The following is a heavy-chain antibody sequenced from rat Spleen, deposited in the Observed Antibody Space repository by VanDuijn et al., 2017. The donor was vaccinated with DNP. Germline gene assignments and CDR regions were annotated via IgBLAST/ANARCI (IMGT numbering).Heavy chain of an antibody. D-gene: IGHD1-11*01. J-gene: IGHJ2*01. CDR1: GFSLTSNN. CDR3: ARWRA. V-gene: IGHV2-41*01. Sequence: QVQLKESGPGLVQPSQTLSLTCTVAGFSLTSNNVHWLRQPPGKGLEWMGVIWNNGGTRYNSVLKSRLRINKDTSKSQVFLKMNSLQTEDTAMYFCARWRAWGQGVMVTVSS. CDR2: IWNNGGT.